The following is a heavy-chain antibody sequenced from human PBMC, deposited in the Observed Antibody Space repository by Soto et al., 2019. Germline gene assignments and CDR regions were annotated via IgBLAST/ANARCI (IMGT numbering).Heavy chain of an antibody. Sequence: TGGSLRLSCAASGFTFSSYWMSWVRQAPGKGLEWVANIKQDGSEKTYVDSVKGRFTISRDNAEKSLSLQMSSLRAEDTAVYYCARDGCSGSNCLNWFDPWGQGTLVTVSS. V-gene: IGHV3-7*01. CDR1: GFTFSSYW. D-gene: IGHD2-15*01. CDR2: IKQDGSEK. CDR3: ARDGCSGSNCLNWFDP. J-gene: IGHJ5*02.